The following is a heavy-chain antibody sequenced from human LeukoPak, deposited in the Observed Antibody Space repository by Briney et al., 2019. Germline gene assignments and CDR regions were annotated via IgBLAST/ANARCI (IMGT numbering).Heavy chain of an antibody. Sequence: GASVKVSCKASGYTFTGYCMHWVRQAPGQGLEWMGWINPNSGGTNYAQKFQGWVTMTRDTSISTAYMELSRLRSDDTAVYYCAREEGGPYYYDSSGYYYYWGQGTLVTVSS. CDR2: INPNSGGT. D-gene: IGHD3-22*01. CDR1: GYTFTGYC. J-gene: IGHJ4*02. CDR3: AREEGGPYYYDSSGYYYY. V-gene: IGHV1-2*04.